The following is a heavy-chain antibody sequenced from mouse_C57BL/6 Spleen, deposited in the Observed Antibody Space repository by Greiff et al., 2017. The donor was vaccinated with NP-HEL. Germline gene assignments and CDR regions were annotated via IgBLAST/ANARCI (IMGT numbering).Heavy chain of an antibody. CDR3: TKDYYGSSPYYYAMDY. V-gene: IGHV1-5*01. CDR1: GYTFTSYW. J-gene: IGHJ4*01. CDR2: IYPGNSDT. D-gene: IGHD1-1*01. Sequence: VQLKESGTVLARPGASVKMSCKTSGYTFTSYWMHWVKQRPGQGLEWIGAIYPGNSDTSYNQKFKGKAKLTAVTSASTAYMELSSLTNEDSAVYYCTKDYYGSSPYYYAMDYWGQGTSVTVSS.